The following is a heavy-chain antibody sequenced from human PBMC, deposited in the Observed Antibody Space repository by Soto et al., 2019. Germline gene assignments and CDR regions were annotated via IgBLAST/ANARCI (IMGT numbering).Heavy chain of an antibody. CDR3: ASQIFWSGSTAHGMDV. J-gene: IGHJ6*02. CDR1: GFTFSTYG. CDR2: IWFDGTKK. V-gene: IGHV3-33*01. Sequence: QVQLVESGGGVIQPGRSLRLSCAASGFTFSTYGMHWVRQAPGKGLEWVAVIWFDGTKKYYADSVNGRFTISRDNSKNTLYLQMNSLRAEDTPVYYYASQIFWSGSTAHGMDVWGQGTAVTVSS. D-gene: IGHD3-3*01.